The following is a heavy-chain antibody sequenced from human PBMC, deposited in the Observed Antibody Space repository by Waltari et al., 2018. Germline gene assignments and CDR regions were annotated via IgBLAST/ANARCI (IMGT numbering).Heavy chain of an antibody. J-gene: IGHJ6*02. CDR1: GYTFTGYY. D-gene: IGHD2-15*01. V-gene: IGHV1-2*02. CDR2: VNPNSGDT. Sequence: QVHLMQSGDEVKKPGASVKVSCKTSGYTFTGYYIHGGGQAPGQGLEWRGWVNPNSGDTNYAQKFQGRVTMTRDTSISTAYMELSRLRSDDAAVYFCARELLVVTSPYYGLDVWGQGTTVTVSS. CDR3: ARELLVVTSPYYGLDV.